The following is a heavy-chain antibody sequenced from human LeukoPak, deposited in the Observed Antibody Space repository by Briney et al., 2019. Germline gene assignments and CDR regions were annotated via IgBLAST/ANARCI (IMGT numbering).Heavy chain of an antibody. J-gene: IGHJ6*04. D-gene: IGHD3-16*01. CDR2: IYHSGGT. V-gene: IGHV4-4*02. Sequence: SGTLSLTCAVSGGSISSSTNWWSWVRQPPGKGLEWIGEIYHSGGTNYNPSLKSRITISVDTSKNQFSLKLSSVTAADTAVYYCASLFGDVWGKGTTVTISS. CDR3: ASLFGDV. CDR1: GGSISSSTNW.